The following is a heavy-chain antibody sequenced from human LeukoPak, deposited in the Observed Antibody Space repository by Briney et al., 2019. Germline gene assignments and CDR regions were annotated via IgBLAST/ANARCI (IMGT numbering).Heavy chain of an antibody. CDR1: GYSFTTYW. V-gene: IGHV5-51*01. CDR2: IYPSDSDT. CDR3: ARHRGPTVVAYFDY. Sequence: HGESLKISCKGSGYSFTTYWIGWVRQMPGKGLEWMGIIYPSDSDTRYSPSFQGQVTISADKSISTAYLQWSSLKASDTAMYYCARHRGPTVVAYFDYWGQGSLVTVSS. D-gene: IGHD4-23*01. J-gene: IGHJ4*02.